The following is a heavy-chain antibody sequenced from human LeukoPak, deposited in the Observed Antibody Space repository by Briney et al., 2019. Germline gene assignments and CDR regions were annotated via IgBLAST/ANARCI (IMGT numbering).Heavy chain of an antibody. V-gene: IGHV3-21*01. CDR3: ARELGYDSSGYDY. D-gene: IGHD3-22*01. CDR2: ISSSSSYI. CDR1: GFTFSSYS. Sequence: GGSLRLSCAASGFTFSSYSMNWVRQAPGKGLEWVSSISSSSSYIYYADSVKGRFTISRDNAKNSLHLQMNSLRAEDTAVYYCARELGYDSSGYDYWGQGTLVTVSS. J-gene: IGHJ4*02.